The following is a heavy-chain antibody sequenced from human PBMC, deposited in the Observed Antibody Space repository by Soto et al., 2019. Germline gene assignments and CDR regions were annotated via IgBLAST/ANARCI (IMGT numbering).Heavy chain of an antibody. D-gene: IGHD5-18*01. CDR2: INAYNGNT. J-gene: IGHJ4*02. CDR3: ARDPGYSYGYN. V-gene: IGHV1-18*01. Sequence: ASVKVSCKASGYTFTSYGISWVRQAPGQGLEWMGWINAYNGNTNYAQKFQGRVTITRDTSASTAYMELSSLRSEDTAVYYCARDPGYSYGYNWGQGTLVTVSS. CDR1: GYTFTSYG.